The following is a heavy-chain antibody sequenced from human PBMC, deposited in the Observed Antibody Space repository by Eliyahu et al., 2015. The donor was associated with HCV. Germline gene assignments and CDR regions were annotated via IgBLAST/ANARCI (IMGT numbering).Heavy chain of an antibody. CDR1: GGXITTXY. CDR2: IHYSGST. J-gene: IGHJ5*02. V-gene: IGHV4-59*01. CDR3: ASGGGGIAVAGTGGWFDP. Sequence: QVQLQESGPGLVKPSETLSLTCTXXGGXITTXYWXWXRPPPGKGLGGIGYIHYSGSTNYNPSLKSRVTISVDTSKNQFSLNLTSVTAADTAVYYCASGGGGIAVAGTGGWFDPWGQGTLVTVSS. D-gene: IGHD6-19*01.